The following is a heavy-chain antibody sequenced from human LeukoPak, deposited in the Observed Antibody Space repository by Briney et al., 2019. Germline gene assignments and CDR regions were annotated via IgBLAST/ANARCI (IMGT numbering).Heavy chain of an antibody. D-gene: IGHD5-18*01. J-gene: IGHJ4*02. CDR1: GYTFTDHY. Sequence: GASVKVSCKASGYTFTDHYIHWVRQAPGQGLEWMGRINPKNGATNYAQKFQGRVTMTRDTSISTAYMELSRLRSDETAVYYCARGYTYGKFDYWGQGTLATVSS. CDR2: INPKNGAT. CDR3: ARGYTYGKFDY. V-gene: IGHV1-2*06.